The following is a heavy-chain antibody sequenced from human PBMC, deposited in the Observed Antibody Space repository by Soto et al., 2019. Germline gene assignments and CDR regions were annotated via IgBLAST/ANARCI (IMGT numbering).Heavy chain of an antibody. Sequence: EVQLVESGGGLVQPGGSLKLSCAASGFTFSGSPMHWVRQASGKGLEWVGRIGSKANSYATTYGASVKGRFTISREDSKNTAYLQMDSLKTEDTAIYYCATSLMHLGNWGQGTLVTVSS. J-gene: IGHJ4*02. V-gene: IGHV3-73*02. CDR2: IGSKANSYAT. CDR3: ATSLMHLGN. CDR1: GFTFSGSP. D-gene: IGHD7-27*01.